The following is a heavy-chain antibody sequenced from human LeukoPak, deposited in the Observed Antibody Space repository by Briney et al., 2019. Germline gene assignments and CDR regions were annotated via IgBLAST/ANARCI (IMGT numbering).Heavy chain of an antibody. Sequence: GGSLRLSCAASGFTFSDYYMSWIRQAPGKGLEWVSYISSSSSYTNYADSVKGRFTISRDNAKNSLYLQMNSLRAEDTAVYYCARQASYDFWSGYPENWFDPWGQGTLVTVSS. CDR3: ARQASYDFWSGYPENWFDP. V-gene: IGHV3-11*06. CDR2: ISSSSSYT. D-gene: IGHD3-3*01. J-gene: IGHJ5*02. CDR1: GFTFSDYY.